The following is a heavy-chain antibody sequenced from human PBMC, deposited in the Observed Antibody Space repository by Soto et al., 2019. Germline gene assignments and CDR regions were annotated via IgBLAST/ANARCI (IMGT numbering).Heavy chain of an antibody. CDR3: AMSALITMVRGVQDY. V-gene: IGHV3-11*01. Sequence: PGGSLRLSCAASGFTFSDYYMSWIRQAPGKGLEWVSYISSSGSTIYYADSVKGRFTISRDNAKNSLYLQMNSLRAEDTAVYYCAMSALITMVRGVQDYWGQGTLVTVSS. CDR1: GFTFSDYY. D-gene: IGHD3-10*01. CDR2: ISSSGSTI. J-gene: IGHJ4*02.